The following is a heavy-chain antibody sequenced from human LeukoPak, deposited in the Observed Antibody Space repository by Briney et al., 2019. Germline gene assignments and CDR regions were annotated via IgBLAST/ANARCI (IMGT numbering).Heavy chain of an antibody. CDR2: INHSGST. V-gene: IGHV4-34*01. CDR1: GGSFSGYH. D-gene: IGHD3-3*01. CDR3: ARGLGTYYDFWSGHQDYYGMDV. Sequence: LETLSLTCAVYGGSFSGYHWSWIRQPPGKGLEWIGEINHSGSTNYNPSLKSRVTISVDTSKNQFSLKLSSVTAADTAVYHCARGLGTYYDFWSGHQDYYGMDVWGQGTTVTVSS. J-gene: IGHJ6*02.